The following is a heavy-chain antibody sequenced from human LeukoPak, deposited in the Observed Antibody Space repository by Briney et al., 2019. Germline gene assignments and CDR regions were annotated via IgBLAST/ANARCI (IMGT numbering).Heavy chain of an antibody. D-gene: IGHD3-16*01. J-gene: IGHJ4*02. CDR2: IYYSGST. Sequence: SETQSLTCTVSGGSISTSNYYWGWIRQPPGKGLEWIGSIYYSGSTYYNPSLKSRVTISVDTSKNQFSLKLNSVTAADTAVYYCARPPISRWGEAGDYWGQGALVTVSS. V-gene: IGHV4-39*01. CDR1: GGSISTSNYY. CDR3: ARPPISRWGEAGDY.